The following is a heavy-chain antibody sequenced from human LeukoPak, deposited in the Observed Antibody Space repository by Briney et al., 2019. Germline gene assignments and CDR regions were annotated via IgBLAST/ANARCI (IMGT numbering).Heavy chain of an antibody. CDR2: MNPNSGNT. J-gene: IGHJ4*02. CDR3: ARAGYDFWSGYYSYFDY. CDR1: GYTFTSYD. D-gene: IGHD3-3*01. V-gene: IGHV1-8*03. Sequence: ASVKVSCKASGYTFTSYDINWVRQATGQGLEWMGWMNPNSGNTGYAQKFQGRVTITRNTSISTAYMELSSLRSEDTAVYYCARAGYDFWSGYYSYFDYWGQGTLVTVSS.